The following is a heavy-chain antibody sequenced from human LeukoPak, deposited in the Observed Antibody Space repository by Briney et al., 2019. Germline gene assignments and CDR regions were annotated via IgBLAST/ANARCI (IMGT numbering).Heavy chain of an antibody. V-gene: IGHV3-23*01. CDR3: AKNRGGTYKYYMDV. CDR2: VSGSGGAT. D-gene: IGHD1-1*01. CDR1: GFTFNNYA. J-gene: IGHJ6*03. Sequence: GGSLRLSCAASGFTFNNYAMSWVRQAPGMGLEWLSYVSGSGGATYYAASVKGRFTISRDNSKNTVYLQMGSLRGEDTAVYYCAKNRGGTYKYYMDVWGNGTTVTVSS.